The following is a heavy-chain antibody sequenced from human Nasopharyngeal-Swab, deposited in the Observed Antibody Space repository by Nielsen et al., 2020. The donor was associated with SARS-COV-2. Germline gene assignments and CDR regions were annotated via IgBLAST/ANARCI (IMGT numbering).Heavy chain of an antibody. CDR1: GGSISSGGYY. D-gene: IGHD1-26*01. CDR2: IYYSGST. J-gene: IGHJ6*02. CDR3: AREKPRYGSYYGMDG. Sequence: SETLSLTCTVSGGSISSGGYYWSWIRQHPGKGLEWIGYIYYSGSTYYNPSLKSRVTISVDTSKNQFSLKLSSVTAADTAVYSWAREKPRYGSYYGMDGLGQGTTGTVSS. V-gene: IGHV4-31*03.